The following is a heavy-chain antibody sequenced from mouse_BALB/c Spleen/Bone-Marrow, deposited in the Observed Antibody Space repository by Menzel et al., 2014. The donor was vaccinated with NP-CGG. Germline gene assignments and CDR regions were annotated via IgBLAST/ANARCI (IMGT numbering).Heavy chain of an antibody. CDR3: ARPGYYGYQDV. V-gene: IGHV4-1*02. D-gene: IGHD1-2*01. CDR1: GFDFSGYW. CDR2: INPDSSTI. J-gene: IGHJ1*01. Sequence: EVKLLESGGGLVQPGGSLKLSCAASGFDFSGYWMTWVRPAPGKGLEWIGEINPDSSTINYTPSLKDKFIISRDNAKNALYLQMSKVRSEDTALYYCARPGYYGYQDVWGAGTTVTVSS.